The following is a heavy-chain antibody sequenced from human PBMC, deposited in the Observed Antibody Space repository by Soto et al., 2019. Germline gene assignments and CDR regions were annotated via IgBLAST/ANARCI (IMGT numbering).Heavy chain of an antibody. CDR3: ARDNLYSGPPHFDY. D-gene: IGHD5-12*01. Sequence: SETLSLTCTVSGASISSEGFYWTWVRQHPGKGLEWIGFISYTGSISYNPSLKSRITLSVDTSKSQFSLKLRSVTAADTAVYHCARDNLYSGPPHFDYWGQGSLVTVSS. J-gene: IGHJ4*02. CDR1: GASISSEGFY. CDR2: ISYTGSI. V-gene: IGHV4-31*03.